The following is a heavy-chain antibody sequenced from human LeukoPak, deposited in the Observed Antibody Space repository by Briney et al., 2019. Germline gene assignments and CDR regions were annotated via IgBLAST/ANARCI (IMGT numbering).Heavy chain of an antibody. CDR2: IITILGIA. Sequence: SVKVSCKASGGTFSSYAISWVRQAPGQGLEWMGRIITILGIASYAQKFQGRVTITADKSTSTAYMELSSLRSEDTAVYYCARSRDIVVVVAALPDYYGLDVWGQGTTVTVSS. V-gene: IGHV1-69*04. CDR3: ARSRDIVVVVAALPDYYGLDV. J-gene: IGHJ6*02. D-gene: IGHD2-15*01. CDR1: GGTFSSYA.